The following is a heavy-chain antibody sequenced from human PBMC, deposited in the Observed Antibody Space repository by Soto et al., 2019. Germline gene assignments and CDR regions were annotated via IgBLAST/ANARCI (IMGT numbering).Heavy chain of an antibody. J-gene: IGHJ6*02. CDR3: ARSQGGSSSLDIYYYYYYGMDV. V-gene: IGHV1-69*01. D-gene: IGHD2-15*01. CDR1: GGTFSTYA. Sequence: QVQLVQSGAEVKKPGSSVKVSCKAPGGTFSTYAISWVRQAPGQGLEWMGGVIPIFGTPKYAQKFQGRVTINADESTSTGYMELRSLRSEDTAVDYCARSQGGSSSLDIYYYYYYGMDVWGQGTTVTVSS. CDR2: VIPIFGTP.